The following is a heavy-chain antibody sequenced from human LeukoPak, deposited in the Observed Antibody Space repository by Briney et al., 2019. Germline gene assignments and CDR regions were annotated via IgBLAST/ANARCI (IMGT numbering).Heavy chain of an antibody. J-gene: IGHJ4*02. CDR2: IRSNDFGVTT. D-gene: IGHD6-13*01. CDR3: TRDWGITSAGPAY. Sequence: PGGSLRLSCTTSGFSFGDHALSWVRQAPGKGAEGVGIIRSNDFGVTTEYAASVKGTFTISRDVSKSIAYLQMNSLKPEDTATYFCTRDWGITSAGPAYWGQGSLVTASS. CDR1: GFSFGDHA. V-gene: IGHV3-49*04.